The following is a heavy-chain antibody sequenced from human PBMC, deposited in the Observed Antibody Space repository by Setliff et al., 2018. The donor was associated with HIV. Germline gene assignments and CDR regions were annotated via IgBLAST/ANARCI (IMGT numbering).Heavy chain of an antibody. CDR3: ARESLLGDLSFPAN. CDR1: GYIFTNDP. D-gene: IGHD3-16*02. CDR2: VNTKTGNP. V-gene: IGHV7-4-1*02. Sequence: ASVKVSCKASGYIFTNDPMNWVRQAPGQGLEWMGWVNTKTGNPTYAQDFTGRFVFSLDTSVNTAYLEISGLKIEDTAVYFCARESLLGDLSFPANWGQGTLVTVSS. J-gene: IGHJ4*02.